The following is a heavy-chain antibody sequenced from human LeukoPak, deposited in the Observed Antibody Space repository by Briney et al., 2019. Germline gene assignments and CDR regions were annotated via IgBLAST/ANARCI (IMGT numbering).Heavy chain of an antibody. J-gene: IGHJ6*03. Sequence: PGRSLRLSCAASGFIFSSYNMFWVRQAPGKGLEWVAVIWYDGSNNYYAESVKGRFIISRGTSKNTLYLQMNSLRAEDTAMYYCAMAPNWNPYCVHVWGKGTTVTVSS. CDR1: GFIFSSYN. V-gene: IGHV3-33*01. CDR2: IWYDGSNN. D-gene: IGHD1-20*01. CDR3: AMAPNWNPYCVHV.